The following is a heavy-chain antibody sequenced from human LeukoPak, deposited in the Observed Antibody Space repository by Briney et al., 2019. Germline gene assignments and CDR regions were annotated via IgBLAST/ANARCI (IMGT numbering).Heavy chain of an antibody. V-gene: IGHV5-51*01. J-gene: IGHJ3*02. D-gene: IGHD4-17*01. Sequence: GESLEISCKASGYTFANFRIGWVRQMPGKGLEWMGIIFPRDSHTRYSPSFQAQVSISADKSIDTAYLQWSSLKASDTAMYYCARHGPPTASLCSFDIWGQGTMVTVSS. CDR3: ARHGPPTASLCSFDI. CDR2: IFPRDSHT. CDR1: GYTFANFR.